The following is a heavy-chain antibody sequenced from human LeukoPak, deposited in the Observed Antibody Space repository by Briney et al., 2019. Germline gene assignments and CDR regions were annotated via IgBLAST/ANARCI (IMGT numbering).Heavy chain of an antibody. D-gene: IGHD3-10*01. CDR3: AKDQGSEPRTLNKSYYYYYMDV. CDR2: IRYDGSNK. Sequence: QPGGSLRLSCAASGFTFSSYGMHWVRQAPGKGLEWVAFIRYDGSNKYYADSVKGRFTISRDNSKNTLYLQMNSLRAEDTAVYYCAKDQGSEPRTLNKSYYYYYMDVWGKGTTVTISS. J-gene: IGHJ6*03. V-gene: IGHV3-30*02. CDR1: GFTFSSYG.